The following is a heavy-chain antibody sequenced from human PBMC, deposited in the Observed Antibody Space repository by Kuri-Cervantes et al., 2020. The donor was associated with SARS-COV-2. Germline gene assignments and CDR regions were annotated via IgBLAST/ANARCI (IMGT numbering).Heavy chain of an antibody. Sequence: GESLKISCAASGFTFSSYSMNWVRQAPGEGLEWVSSIRSSSSYIYYADSVKGRFTISRDNAMNSLYLQMNSLRAEDTAVYYCARVTTVTEGYWGQGTLVTVSS. CDR3: ARVTTVTEGY. V-gene: IGHV3-21*01. CDR2: IRSSSSYI. D-gene: IGHD4-11*01. CDR1: GFTFSSYS. J-gene: IGHJ4*02.